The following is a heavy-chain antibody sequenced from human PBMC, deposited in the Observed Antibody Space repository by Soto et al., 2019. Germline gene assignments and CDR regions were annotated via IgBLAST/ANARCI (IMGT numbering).Heavy chain of an antibody. CDR3: ARFLYGGRQWRAHNYYYMDV. V-gene: IGHV4-34*01. J-gene: IGHJ6*03. CDR2: INHSGST. D-gene: IGHD6-19*01. Sequence: SETLSLTCAVYGGSISGYYWSWIRQPPGKGLEWIGEINHSGSTNYNPSLKSRVTISVDTSKNQFSLKLSSVTAADTAVYYCARFLYGGRQWRAHNYYYMDVWGKGTTVTVSS. CDR1: GGSISGYY.